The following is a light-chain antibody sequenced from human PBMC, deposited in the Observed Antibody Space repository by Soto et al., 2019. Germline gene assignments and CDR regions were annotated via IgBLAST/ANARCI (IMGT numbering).Light chain of an antibody. CDR3: CSYAGSSTYV. CDR2: EVS. CDR1: SSDVGSYSL. J-gene: IGLJ1*01. V-gene: IGLV2-23*02. Sequence: QSVLTQPASVSGSPGQSITISCTGTSSDVGSYSLVSWYQQHPGKAPKLMIYEVSKRPSGVSNRFSGSKSGNTASLTISGLQAEDEADYYCCSYAGSSTYVFGTGTKATV.